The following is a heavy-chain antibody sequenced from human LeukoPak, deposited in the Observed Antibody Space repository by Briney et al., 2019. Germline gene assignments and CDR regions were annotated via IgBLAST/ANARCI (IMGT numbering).Heavy chain of an antibody. CDR3: ARDEVRYCSSTSCPNFDY. D-gene: IGHD2-2*01. V-gene: IGHV3-30-3*01. CDR1: GFTFSSYA. J-gene: IGHJ4*02. CDR2: ISYDGSNK. Sequence: GRSLTVSCAASGFTFSSYAMHWVRQAPGKGLEWVAVISYDGSNKYYADSVKGRFTISRDNSKNTLYLQMNSLRAEDTAVYYCARDEVRYCSSTSCPNFDYWGQGTLVTVSS.